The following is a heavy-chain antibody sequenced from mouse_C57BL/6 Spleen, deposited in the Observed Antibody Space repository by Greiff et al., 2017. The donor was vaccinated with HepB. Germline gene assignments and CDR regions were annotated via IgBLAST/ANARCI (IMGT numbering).Heavy chain of an antibody. Sequence: EVQLQQSGAELVRPGASVKLSCTASGFNIKDDYMHWVKQRPEQGLEWIGWIDPENGDTEYASKFQGKATITADTSSNTAYLQLSSLTSEDTAVSYCTPRAVVTTRFAYWGQGTLVTVSA. V-gene: IGHV14-4*01. CDR2: IDPENGDT. J-gene: IGHJ3*01. D-gene: IGHD2-2*01. CDR1: GFNIKDDY. CDR3: TPRAVVTTRFAY.